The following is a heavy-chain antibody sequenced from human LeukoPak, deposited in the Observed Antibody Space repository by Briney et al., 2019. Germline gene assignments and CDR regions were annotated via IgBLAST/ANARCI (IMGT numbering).Heavy chain of an antibody. CDR3: AKAYYPFPSTVVTAIPFDY. D-gene: IGHD2-21*02. V-gene: IGHV1-24*01. CDR1: GYTLTELS. J-gene: IGHJ4*02. Sequence: ASVKVSCKVSGYTLTELSMHWVRQAPGKGLEWMGGFDPEDGETIYAQKFQGRVTMTEDTSTDTAYMELSSLRSEDTAVYYCAKAYYPFPSTVVTAIPFDYWGQGTLVIVSS. CDR2: FDPEDGET.